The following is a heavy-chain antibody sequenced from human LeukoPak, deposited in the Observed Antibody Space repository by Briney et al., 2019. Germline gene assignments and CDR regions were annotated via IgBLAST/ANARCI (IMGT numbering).Heavy chain of an antibody. Sequence: GGSLRLSCAASGFTFSSYAMSWVRQPPGQGLEWVSAISGGGGSTYYADSVKGRFTISRDNSKNTLHLQMNSLRAEDTAVYYCAKHLEHSYDYWGQGTLVTVSP. V-gene: IGHV3-23*01. CDR2: ISGGGGST. CDR1: GFTFSSYA. J-gene: IGHJ4*02. D-gene: IGHD1/OR15-1a*01. CDR3: AKHLEHSYDY.